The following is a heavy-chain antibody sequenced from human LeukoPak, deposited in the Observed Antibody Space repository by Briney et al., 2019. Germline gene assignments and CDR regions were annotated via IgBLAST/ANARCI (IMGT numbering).Heavy chain of an antibody. CDR2: IYYSGST. J-gene: IGHJ6*03. CDR1: GGSISSYY. Sequence: PSETLSLTCTVSGGSISSYYWSWLRQPPGKGLEWIGYIYYSGSTNYNPSLKSRVTISVDTSKNQFSLKLSSVTAADTAVYYCTRGLAPGWGYYHYYMDVWGKGTTVTISS. D-gene: IGHD6-19*01. CDR3: TRGLAPGWGYYHYYMDV. V-gene: IGHV4-59*01.